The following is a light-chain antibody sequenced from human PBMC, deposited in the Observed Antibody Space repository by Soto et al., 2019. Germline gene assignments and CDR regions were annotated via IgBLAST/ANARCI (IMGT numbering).Light chain of an antibody. CDR2: GTS. CDR3: QKYGSSPLT. V-gene: IGKV3-20*01. CDR1: QSVSGSY. Sequence: EIVLTQSPCTLSLSPGERATLSCRASQSVSGSYLAWYQQKPGHAPRLLIYGTSIRSTGIPDRFSGSGSGTDFTLTISRPEPEDFAVYYCQKYGSSPLTFGGGTKVDIK. J-gene: IGKJ4*01.